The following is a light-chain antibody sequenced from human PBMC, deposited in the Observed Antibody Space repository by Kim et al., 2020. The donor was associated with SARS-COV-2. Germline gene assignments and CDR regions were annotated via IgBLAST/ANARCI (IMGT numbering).Light chain of an antibody. CDR2: SNV. J-gene: IGLJ3*02. CDR3: QSYDTILGGTV. V-gene: IGLV1-40*01. Sequence: QRVTISGTGSDSNNGAGYDVHLYRQCPGSAPELRISSNVNWPSGVPDRFAGSQSGPSASLAIIGLQPEDEADYYCQSYDTILGGTVFGGGTRLTVL. CDR1: DSNNGAGYD.